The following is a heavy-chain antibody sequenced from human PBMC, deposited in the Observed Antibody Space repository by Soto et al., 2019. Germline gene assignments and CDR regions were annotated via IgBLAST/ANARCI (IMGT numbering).Heavy chain of an antibody. Sequence: GGSLRLSCAVSGFAFSSYGVNWVRQAPGKGLEWISSISSSGAHYYTDSLKGRLSISRDNAKNSLYLQMTSLRVEDTAVYYCARGADYTNSNFDYWGQGTLVTVSS. D-gene: IGHD4-4*01. V-gene: IGHV3-21*01. CDR3: ARGADYTNSNFDY. CDR2: ISSSGAH. CDR1: GFAFSSYG. J-gene: IGHJ4*02.